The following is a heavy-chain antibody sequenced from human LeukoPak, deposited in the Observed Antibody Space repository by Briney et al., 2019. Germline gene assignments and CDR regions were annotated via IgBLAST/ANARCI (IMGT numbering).Heavy chain of an antibody. CDR2: LSGSGAGT. V-gene: IGHV3-23*01. J-gene: IGHJ4*02. Sequence: GGSLSLSCVASGFTFSDHSMMWVRQAPGRGLEWVATLSGSGAGTYYSDSVQGRFTISRDNSKRTLFLQMNSLRAEDTAFYYCAKAELGADTFFDYWGQGTLVTVSS. D-gene: IGHD6-25*01. CDR3: AKAELGADTFFDY. CDR1: GFTFSDHS.